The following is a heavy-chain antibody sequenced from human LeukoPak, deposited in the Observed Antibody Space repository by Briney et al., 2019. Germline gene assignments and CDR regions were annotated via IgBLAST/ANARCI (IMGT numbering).Heavy chain of an antibody. D-gene: IGHD4-23*01. Sequence: GGSLRLSCAASGFTVSSNCMSWVRQAPGKGLEWVSVIYSGGSTYYADSVKGRFTISRDDSKNTLYLQMNSLRAEDTAVYYCARDADYGGKGYYYYYYMDVWGKGTTVTVSS. CDR2: IYSGGST. J-gene: IGHJ6*03. V-gene: IGHV3-66*02. CDR3: ARDADYGGKGYYYYYYMDV. CDR1: GFTVSSNC.